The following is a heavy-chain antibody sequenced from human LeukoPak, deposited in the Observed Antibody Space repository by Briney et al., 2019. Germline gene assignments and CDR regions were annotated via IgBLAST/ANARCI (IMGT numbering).Heavy chain of an antibody. V-gene: IGHV1-18*01. CDR2: ISAYNGNT. CDR3: ASGPLGEMATLGWFDP. J-gene: IGHJ5*02. CDR1: GYTFTSYG. Sequence: GASVKVSCKASGYTFTSYGISWVRQAPGQGLEWMGWISAYNGNTNYAQKLQGRVTMTTDTSTSTAYMELRSLRSDDTAVYYCASGPLGEMATLGWFDPWGQGTLVTVSS. D-gene: IGHD5-24*01.